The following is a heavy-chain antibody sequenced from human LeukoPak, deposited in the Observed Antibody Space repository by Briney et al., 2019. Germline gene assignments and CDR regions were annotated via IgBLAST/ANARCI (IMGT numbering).Heavy chain of an antibody. Sequence: GGSLRLSCAASGFTFSSYEVIWVRQAPGKGLEWVSYISASGNTKYYADSVKGRFTVSRDNAKNSLYLQMNSLRAEDTAVYYCAREGYYYFDYWGQGTLVPVFS. V-gene: IGHV3-48*03. D-gene: IGHD1-1*01. CDR3: AREGYYYFDY. CDR1: GFTFSSYE. J-gene: IGHJ4*02. CDR2: ISASGNTK.